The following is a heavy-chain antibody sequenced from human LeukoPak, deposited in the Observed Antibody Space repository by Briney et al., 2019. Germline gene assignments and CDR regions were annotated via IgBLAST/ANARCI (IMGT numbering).Heavy chain of an antibody. V-gene: IGHV3-23*01. CDR2: IYENGGTT. J-gene: IGHJ5*02. CDR1: GFTFRSHA. Sequence: GGSLRLSCVGSGFTFRSHAMSWVRQAPEKGLEFVSGIYENGGTTYYADSVKGRFSISRDNSKNTLYLQMDSLRGEDTAVYYCARVDRYNWNDGEIEYNWFDPWGQGTLVTVSS. CDR3: ARVDRYNWNDGEIEYNWFDP. D-gene: IGHD1-1*01.